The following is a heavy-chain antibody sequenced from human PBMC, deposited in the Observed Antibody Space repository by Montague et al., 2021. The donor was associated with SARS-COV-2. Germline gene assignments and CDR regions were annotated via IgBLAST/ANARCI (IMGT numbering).Heavy chain of an antibody. CDR3: ARHYYGSGSYYLGEFDY. CDR2: IYYSGST. CDR1: GGSISSSSYY. D-gene: IGHD3-10*01. Sequence: SETLSLTCTVSGGSISSSSYYWGWIRQPPGKGLEWIGSIYYSGSTYYNPSVKSRVTISVDTSKNQLSLKLSSVTAADTAVYYCARHYYGSGSYYLGEFDYWGQGTLVTVSS. V-gene: IGHV4-39*01. J-gene: IGHJ4*02.